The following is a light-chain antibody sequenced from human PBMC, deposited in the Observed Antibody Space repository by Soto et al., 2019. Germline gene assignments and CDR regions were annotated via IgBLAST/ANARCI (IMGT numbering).Light chain of an antibody. CDR2: GAS. CDR3: QQYADWPRT. J-gene: IGKJ1*01. Sequence: EIVLTQAPAALSVSPGERATLSCRASQSVSSNLAWYQQKPGQAPRLLIYGASTRATGIPARFSGSGPGTEFTLTISSLQSGDFAVYYCQQYADWPRTFGQGTKV. V-gene: IGKV3-15*01. CDR1: QSVSSN.